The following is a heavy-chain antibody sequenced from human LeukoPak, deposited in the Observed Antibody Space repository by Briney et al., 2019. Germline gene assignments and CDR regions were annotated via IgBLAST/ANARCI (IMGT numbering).Heavy chain of an antibody. D-gene: IGHD3-16*01. CDR1: GGSFSGYY. CDR2: INHSGST. J-gene: IGHJ4*02. CDR3: ARPIMTNYGRSLWVFDY. V-gene: IGHV4-34*01. Sequence: SETLSLTCAVYGGSFSGYYWSWIRQPPGKGLEWIGEINHSGSTNYNPSLKSRVTISVDTSKNQFSLKLSSVTAAATAVYYCARPIMTNYGRSLWVFDYWGQGTLVTVSS.